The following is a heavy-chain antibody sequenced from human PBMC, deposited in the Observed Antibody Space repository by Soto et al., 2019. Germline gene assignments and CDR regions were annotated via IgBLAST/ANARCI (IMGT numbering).Heavy chain of an antibody. V-gene: IGHV3-30*18. Sequence: GGSLRLSCAASGFTFSSYGMHWVRQAPGKGLEWVAVISYDGSNKYYADSVKGRFTISRDNSKNTLYLQMNSLTAEDTAVYYCAKDLGGGIAAAGIQPSSAVFDYWGQGTLVTVSS. CDR2: ISYDGSNK. CDR3: AKDLGGGIAAAGIQPSSAVFDY. CDR1: GFTFSSYG. D-gene: IGHD6-13*01. J-gene: IGHJ4*02.